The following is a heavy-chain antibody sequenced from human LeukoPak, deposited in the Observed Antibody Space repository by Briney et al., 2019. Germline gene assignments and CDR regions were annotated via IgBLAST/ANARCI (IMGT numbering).Heavy chain of an antibody. CDR1: GFTFSDYY. V-gene: IGHV3-11*01. CDR2: ISSSGSTI. Sequence: PGGSLRLSCAASGFTFSDYYMSWIRQAPGKGLEWVSYISSSGSTIYYADSVKGRFTISRDNAKNSLYLQMNSLRAEDTAVYYCARELRRSYYYGSGSPTAFDYWGQGTLVTVSS. CDR3: ARELRRSYYYGSGSPTAFDY. D-gene: IGHD3-10*01. J-gene: IGHJ4*02.